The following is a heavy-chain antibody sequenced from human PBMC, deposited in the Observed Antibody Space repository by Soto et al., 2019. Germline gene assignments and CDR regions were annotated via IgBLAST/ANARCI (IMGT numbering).Heavy chain of an antibody. CDR1: GFTLSSFA. D-gene: IGHD2-2*01. CDR2: ISYDGNNK. V-gene: IGHV3-30-3*01. CDR3: ASRVDSHLDS. Sequence: QMQLLESGGGVVQPGRSLGLSCAASGFTLSSFAMHWVRQAPDKGLEWVAVISYDGNNKYYADSVKGRFTISRDNAQNTLYLQMDSLRPEDTAVYFCASRVDSHLDSWGQGTLVTVSS. J-gene: IGHJ4*02.